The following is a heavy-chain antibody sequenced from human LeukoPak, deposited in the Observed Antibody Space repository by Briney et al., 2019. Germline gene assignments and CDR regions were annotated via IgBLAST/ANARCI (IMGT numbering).Heavy chain of an antibody. CDR1: GFTFSSYG. V-gene: IGHV3-30*18. Sequence: PGRSLRLSCAASGFTFSSYGMHWVRQAPGKGLEWVAVISYGGSNKYYADSVKGRFTISRDNSKNTLYLQMNSLRAEDTAVYYCAKDCPSGSYYVDYYYYGMDVWGQGTTVTVSS. CDR2: ISYGGSNK. D-gene: IGHD1-26*01. J-gene: IGHJ6*02. CDR3: AKDCPSGSYYVDYYYYGMDV.